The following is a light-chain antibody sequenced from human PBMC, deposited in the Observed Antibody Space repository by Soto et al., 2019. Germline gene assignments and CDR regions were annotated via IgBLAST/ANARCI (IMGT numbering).Light chain of an antibody. CDR3: QQTYRHPRT. CDR2: GSS. CDR1: QTVKNN. V-gene: IGKV1-39*01. Sequence: DIQMTQSPSSVSASVGDSVSFACQSSQTVKNNVNWYQHKRGKAPKLLISGSSNLQNGVPPRFSGSGTGTDVTLTINSLQPEDAATYYCQQTYRHPRTFGQGTSV. J-gene: IGKJ1*01.